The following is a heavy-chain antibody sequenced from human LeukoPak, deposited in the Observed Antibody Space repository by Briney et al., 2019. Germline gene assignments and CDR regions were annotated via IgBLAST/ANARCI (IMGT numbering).Heavy chain of an antibody. Sequence: ASVKVSCKASGYTFTSYYMHWVRQAPGQGLEWMGIIDPSGGSTSYAQKFQGRVTMTRDTSTGTVYMELSSLRSEDTAVNYCASSFLNGAFDIWGQGTMVTVSS. J-gene: IGHJ3*02. CDR1: GYTFTSYY. CDR3: ASSFLNGAFDI. V-gene: IGHV1-46*01. CDR2: IDPSGGST.